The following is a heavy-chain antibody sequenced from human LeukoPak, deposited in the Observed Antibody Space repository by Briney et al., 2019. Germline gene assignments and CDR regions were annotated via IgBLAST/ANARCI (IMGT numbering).Heavy chain of an antibody. CDR2: IRYDGSNK. CDR3: AKPTNYYGSGSYYKSWFDP. D-gene: IGHD3-10*01. Sequence: GGSLRLSCAASGFTFSSYGMHWVHQAPGKGLEWVAFIRYDGSNKYYADSVKGRFTISRDNSKNTLYLQMNSLRAEDTAVYYCAKPTNYYGSGSYYKSWFDPWGQGTLVTVSS. V-gene: IGHV3-30*02. J-gene: IGHJ5*02. CDR1: GFTFSSYG.